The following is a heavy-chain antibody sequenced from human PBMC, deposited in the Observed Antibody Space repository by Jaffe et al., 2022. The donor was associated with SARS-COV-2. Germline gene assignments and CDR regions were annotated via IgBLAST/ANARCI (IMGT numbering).Heavy chain of an antibody. CDR1: GFTFSSYA. D-gene: IGHD6-13*01. CDR3: AREVVGQQLVSSYYYYGMDV. CDR2: ISYDGSNK. J-gene: IGHJ6*02. Sequence: QVQLVESGGGVVQPGRSLRLSCAASGFTFSSYAMHWVRQAPGKGLEWVAVISYDGSNKYYADSVKGRFTISRDNSKNTLYLQMNSLRAEDTAVYYCAREVVGQQLVSSYYYYGMDVWGQGTTVTVSS. V-gene: IGHV3-30-3*01.